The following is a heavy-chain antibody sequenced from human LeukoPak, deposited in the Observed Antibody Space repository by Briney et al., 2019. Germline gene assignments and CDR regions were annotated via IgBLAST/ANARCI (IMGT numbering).Heavy chain of an antibody. CDR3: ATATSGWYPRFDY. V-gene: IGHV4-39*01. J-gene: IGHJ4*02. CDR1: GDSIRSSSYY. CDR2: IYYSGST. Sequence: SETLSLTCTVPGDSIRSSSYYWGWIRQPPGKGLEWIGSIYYSGSTYYNPSLKGRVTISVDTSKNQFSLNLNSMTAADTAVYYCATATSGWYPRFDYWGQGTLVTFSS. D-gene: IGHD6-19*01.